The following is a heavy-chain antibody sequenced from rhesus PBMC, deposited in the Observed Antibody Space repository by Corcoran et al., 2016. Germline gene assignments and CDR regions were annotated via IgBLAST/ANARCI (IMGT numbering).Heavy chain of an antibody. J-gene: IGHJ3*01. CDR1: GGSISDIYR. CDR2: IYGRSTST. Sequence: QVQLQESGPGVVKPSETLSLTCPVPGGSISDIYRWRWIRPPPATGLEWIGYIYGRSTSTNNNPSLKSRVTISKDTSKNQFSLKLSSVTAADTAVYYCARDRYSGYSYGAFDFWGQGLRVTVSS. CDR3: ARDRYSGYSYGAFDF. D-gene: IGHD5-24*01. V-gene: IGHV4S10*01.